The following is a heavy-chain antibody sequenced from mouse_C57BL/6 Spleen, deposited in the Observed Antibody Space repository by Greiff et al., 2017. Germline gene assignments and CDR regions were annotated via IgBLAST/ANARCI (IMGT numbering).Heavy chain of an antibody. CDR2: IDPSDSET. J-gene: IGHJ2*01. D-gene: IGHD1-1*01. CDR3: ARGGDYYGSSYYFDY. V-gene: IGHV1-52*01. CDR1: GYTFTSYW. Sequence: QVQLQQPGAELVRPGSSVKLSCKASGYTFTSYWMHWVKQRPIQGLECIGNIDPSDSETHYNQKFKDKSTLTVDKSSSTAYMQLSSLTSEDSAVYYCARGGDYYGSSYYFDYWGQGTTLTVSS.